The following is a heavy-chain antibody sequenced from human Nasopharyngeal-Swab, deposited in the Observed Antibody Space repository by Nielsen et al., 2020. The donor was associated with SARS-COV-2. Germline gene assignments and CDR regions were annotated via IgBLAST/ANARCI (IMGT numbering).Heavy chain of an antibody. D-gene: IGHD2-21*02. CDR2: ISYDGSNK. CDR3: AKDGPGDHQVHYYYYGMDV. Sequence: GESLKISCAASGLTFSSYGMHWVRQAPGKGLEWVAVISYDGSNKYYADSVKGRFTISRDNSKNTLYLQMNSLRAEDTAVYYCAKDGPGDHQVHYYYYGMDVWGQGTTVTVSS. CDR1: GLTFSSYG. J-gene: IGHJ6*02. V-gene: IGHV3-30*18.